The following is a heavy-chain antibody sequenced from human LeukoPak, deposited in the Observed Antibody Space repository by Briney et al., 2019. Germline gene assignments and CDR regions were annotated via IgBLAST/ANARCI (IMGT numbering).Heavy chain of an antibody. CDR1: GFTSSSYA. Sequence: AGGSLRLSCAASGFTSSSYAMSWVRQAPGKGLEWVSAISGSGGSTYYADSVKGRFTISRDNSKNTLYLQMNSLRAEDTAVYYCAKDQYDSGLFDYWGQGTLVTVSS. V-gene: IGHV3-23*01. J-gene: IGHJ4*02. D-gene: IGHD3-22*01. CDR3: AKDQYDSGLFDY. CDR2: ISGSGGST.